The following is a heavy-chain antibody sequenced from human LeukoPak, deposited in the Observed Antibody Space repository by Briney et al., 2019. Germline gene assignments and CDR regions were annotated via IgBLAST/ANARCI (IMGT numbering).Heavy chain of an antibody. Sequence: SETLSLTCAVYGGSFSGYYWSWIRQPPGKGLEWIGEINHSGSTNYNPSLKSRVTISVDTYKNQFSLKLSSVTAADAAVYYCEREELLFTSRYGMDVWGQGTTVSVSS. V-gene: IGHV4-34*01. CDR1: GGSFSGYY. D-gene: IGHD1-26*01. CDR2: INHSGST. CDR3: EREELLFTSRYGMDV. J-gene: IGHJ6*02.